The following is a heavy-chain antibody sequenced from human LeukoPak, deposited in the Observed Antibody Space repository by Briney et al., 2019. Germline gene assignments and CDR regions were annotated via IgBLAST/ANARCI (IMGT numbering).Heavy chain of an antibody. V-gene: IGHV3-21*01. D-gene: IGHD1-26*01. J-gene: IGHJ4*02. CDR1: GFIFSSYT. CDR3: ARGLSGSYHTPFGY. CDR2: FSSSGNYI. Sequence: GGSLRLSCAASGFIFSSYTMNWVRQAPGKGLEWVSSFSSSGNYIYYTDSVKGRFTISRDNAKNSLYLQMNSLRAEDTAVYYCARGLSGSYHTPFGYWGQGTLVTVSS.